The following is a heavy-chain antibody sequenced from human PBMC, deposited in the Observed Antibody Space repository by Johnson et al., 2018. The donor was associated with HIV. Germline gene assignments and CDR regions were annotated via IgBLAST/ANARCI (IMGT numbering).Heavy chain of an antibody. D-gene: IGHD1-26*01. Sequence: MQLVESGGGLIKPGGSLSLSCAASGFTFRSNYMSWVRQAPGRGLEWVSSISGSGGSTYSEDSVRGRFTISGDNSKNTLYLQMNSLRAEDTAVYYCAKVSWEARLGDPFDIWGQGTMVTVSS. J-gene: IGHJ3*02. V-gene: IGHV3-23*02. CDR1: GFTFRSNY. CDR2: ISGSGGST. CDR3: AKVSWEARLGDPFDI.